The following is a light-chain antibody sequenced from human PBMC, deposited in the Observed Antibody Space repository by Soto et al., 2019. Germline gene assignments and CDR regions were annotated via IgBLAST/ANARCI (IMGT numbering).Light chain of an antibody. CDR2: AAS. Sequence: EIVLTQSPATLCLSPGERATLSCRASQSVGSSLAWYQQKLGQAPRLLIYAASDRATGIPGRFSGSGSGTDFTLIIGSLEPEDFAFYYCQQGNTWPWTFGQGTKV. J-gene: IGKJ1*01. CDR3: QQGNTWPWT. CDR1: QSVGSS. V-gene: IGKV3-11*01.